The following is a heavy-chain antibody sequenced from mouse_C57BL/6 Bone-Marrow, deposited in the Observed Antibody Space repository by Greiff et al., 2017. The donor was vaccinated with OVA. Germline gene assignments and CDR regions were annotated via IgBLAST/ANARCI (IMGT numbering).Heavy chain of an antibody. D-gene: IGHD2-3*01. CDR2: IDPENGDT. V-gene: IGHV14-4*01. J-gene: IGHJ1*03. CDR1: GFNIKDDY. Sequence: VQLQQSGAELVRPGASVKLSCTASGFNIKDDYMHWVKQRPEQGLEWIGWIDPENGDTEYASKFQGKATITADTSSNTAYLQLSSLTSEDTAVYYCTKDDGYYLWYFDVWGTGTTVTVSS. CDR3: TKDDGYYLWYFDV.